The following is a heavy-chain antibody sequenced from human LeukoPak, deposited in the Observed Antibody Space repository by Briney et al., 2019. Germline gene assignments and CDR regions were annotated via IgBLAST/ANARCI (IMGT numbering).Heavy chain of an antibody. CDR1: GGSISSSSYY. CDR2: IYYSGST. CDR3: ARDGRYFDWAPKVNWCDP. Sequence: SETLSLTCTVSGGSISSSSYYWGWIRQPPGKGLEWIGSIYYSGSTYYNPSLKSRVAISVDTSKNQFSLKLSSVTAADTAVYYCARDGRYFDWAPKVNWCDPWGQGTLVTVSS. V-gene: IGHV4-39*07. D-gene: IGHD3-9*01. J-gene: IGHJ5*02.